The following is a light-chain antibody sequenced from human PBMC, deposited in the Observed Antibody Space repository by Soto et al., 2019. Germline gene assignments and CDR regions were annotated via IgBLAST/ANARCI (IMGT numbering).Light chain of an antibody. CDR3: CSYAGSQG. J-gene: IGLJ2*01. V-gene: IGLV2-23*01. CDR1: SSDVGSYNL. Sequence: SALTQPASVSGSPGQSITISCTGTSSDVGSYNLVSWYQQHPGKAPKLMIYEGSKRPSGVSNRFSGSKSGNTASLTISGLQAEDEADYYCCSYAGSQGFGGGTKLPVL. CDR2: EGS.